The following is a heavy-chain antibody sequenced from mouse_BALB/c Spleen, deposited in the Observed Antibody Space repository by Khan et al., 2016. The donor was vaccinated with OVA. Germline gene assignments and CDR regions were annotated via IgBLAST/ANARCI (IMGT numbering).Heavy chain of an antibody. D-gene: IGHD1-1*01. Sequence: EVKLLESGPGLLKPSQSLSLTCTVTGYSITSDYAWNWLRQFPGNKLEWIAYISYSGGPNYGPSFRSRFSISRDTSKNQFFLQLNSVTTEDTATYDCASGRLLLRYADYFDYWGQGTTLTVSS. V-gene: IGHV3-2*02. J-gene: IGHJ2*01. CDR1: GYSITSDYA. CDR3: ASGRLLLRYADYFDY. CDR2: ISYSGGP.